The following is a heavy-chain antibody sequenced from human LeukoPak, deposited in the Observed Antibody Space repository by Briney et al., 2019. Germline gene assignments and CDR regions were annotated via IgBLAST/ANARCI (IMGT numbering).Heavy chain of an antibody. V-gene: IGHV4-61*02. Sequence: SETLSLTCTVSGGSISSSSYYWSWIRQPAGKGLEWIGRIYTSGSTNYNPSLKSRVTMSVDTSKNQFSLNLSSVTAADTAVYYCARGSGDSSGTNWFDPWGQGTLVTVSP. J-gene: IGHJ5*02. CDR2: IYTSGST. D-gene: IGHD3-22*01. CDR1: GGSISSSSYY. CDR3: ARGSGDSSGTNWFDP.